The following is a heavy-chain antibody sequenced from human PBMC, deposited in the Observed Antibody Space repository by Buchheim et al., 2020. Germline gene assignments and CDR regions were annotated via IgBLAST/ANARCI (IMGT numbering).Heavy chain of an antibody. V-gene: IGHV3-23*01. J-gene: IGHJ4*02. D-gene: IGHD6-6*01. CDR3: AKRVYSISSGQFDY. CDR2: VSGSGGTT. Sequence: EVHLLESGGGLVQPGGSLRLSCGASGFIFKNYAMSWVRQAPGKGLEWVSGVSGSGGTTHHADSVKGRFTISRDNSKNTLYLQMSSLRVEDTAVYYCAKRVYSISSGQFDYWGQGTL. CDR1: GFIFKNYA.